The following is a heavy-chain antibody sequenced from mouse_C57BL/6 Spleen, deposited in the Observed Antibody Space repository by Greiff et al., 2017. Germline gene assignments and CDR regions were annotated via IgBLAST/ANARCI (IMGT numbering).Heavy chain of an antibody. CDR3: ARDYDGYYAMDY. CDR1: GFTFSDYY. V-gene: IGHV5-12*01. Sequence: EVKVVESGGGLVQPGGSLKLSCAASGFTFSDYYMYWVRQTPEKRLEWVAYISNGGGSTYYPDTVKGRFTISRDNAKNTLYLQMSRLKSEDTAMYYCARDYDGYYAMDYWGQGTSVTVSS. J-gene: IGHJ4*01. D-gene: IGHD2-4*01. CDR2: ISNGGGST.